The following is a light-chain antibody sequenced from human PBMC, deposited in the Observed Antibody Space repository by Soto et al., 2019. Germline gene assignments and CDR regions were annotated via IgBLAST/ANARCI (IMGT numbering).Light chain of an antibody. J-gene: IGKJ1*01. CDR1: QSINSAH. CDR2: ATS. Sequence: EIVLTQSPGSLSLSPGERVTLSCRASQSINSAHLAWYQQRPGQAPRLLIYATSRRATGTPDRFSGSGAGTDFTLTISGLEPEDFAVYYCQQYGGSPPTFGQGTKVEIK. V-gene: IGKV3-20*01. CDR3: QQYGGSPPT.